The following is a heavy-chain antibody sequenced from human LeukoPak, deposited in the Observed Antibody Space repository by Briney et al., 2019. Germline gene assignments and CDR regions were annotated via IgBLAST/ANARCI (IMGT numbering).Heavy chain of an antibody. V-gene: IGHV4-4*02. J-gene: IGHJ6*03. CDR2: IHYSGST. CDR3: ARGGGGSGYYYMDV. D-gene: IGHD3-10*01. Sequence: SETLSLTCAVSGGSISSSNWWSWVRQPPGKGLEWIGSIHYSGSTYYNPSLKSRVTISVDTSKNQFSLKLSSVTAADTAVYYCARGGGGSGYYYMDVWGKGTTVTVSS. CDR1: GGSISSSNW.